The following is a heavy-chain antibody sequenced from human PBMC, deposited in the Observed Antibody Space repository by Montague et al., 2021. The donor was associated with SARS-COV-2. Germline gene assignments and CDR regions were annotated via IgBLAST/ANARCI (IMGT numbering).Heavy chain of an antibody. CDR1: GASFSGYH. CDR3: SKGSNIYEKRGLRTGWFDP. D-gene: IGHD7-27*01. Sequence: SETLSLTCAVHGASFSGYHWTWIRQSPGRGLEWIGEVIHSGETSYNPSLQSRLTMSVDTYKNQFSLRLSSVTAADTAVYFCSKGSNIYEKRGLRTGWFDPWGQGTLVTVSS. V-gene: IGHV4-34*01. J-gene: IGHJ5*02. CDR2: VIHSGET.